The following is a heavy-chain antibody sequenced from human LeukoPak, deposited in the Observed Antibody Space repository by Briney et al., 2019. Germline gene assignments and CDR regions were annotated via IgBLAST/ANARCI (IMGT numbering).Heavy chain of an antibody. V-gene: IGHV3-9*01. J-gene: IGHJ6*02. Sequence: GGSLRLSCAASGFTFDDYAMHWVRQAPGKGLEWVSGISWNSGSIGYADSVKGRFTISRDNAKNSLYLQMNSLRAEDTALYYCAKEGQLVVSAGRPYYYYYGMDVWGQGTTVTVSS. CDR1: GFTFDDYA. D-gene: IGHD2-2*01. CDR3: AKEGQLVVSAGRPYYYYYGMDV. CDR2: ISWNSGSI.